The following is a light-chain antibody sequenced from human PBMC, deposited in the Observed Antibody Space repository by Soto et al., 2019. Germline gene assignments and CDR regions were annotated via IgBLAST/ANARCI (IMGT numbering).Light chain of an antibody. CDR1: ESVSRD. CDR2: GAF. V-gene: IGKV3-15*01. Sequence: EIVLTQSPATLSLSPGEIVTVSCRASESVSRDLAWYQQKPGQAPSLLIYGAFTRATGIPARFSGTGSGTEFTLTISSLQSEDFALYYCQQYNDWPLTVGQGTKVDIK. J-gene: IGKJ1*01. CDR3: QQYNDWPLT.